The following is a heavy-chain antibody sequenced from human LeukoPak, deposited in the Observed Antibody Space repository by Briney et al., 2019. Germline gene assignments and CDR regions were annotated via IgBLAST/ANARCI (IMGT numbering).Heavy chain of an antibody. CDR3: AITPYDSSGHYFGFDY. D-gene: IGHD3-22*01. CDR1: GYSISSGYY. J-gene: IGHJ4*02. Sequence: PSETLSLTCAVSGYSISSGYYWGWIRQPPGKGLEWIGSIYHSGSTYYNPSLESRVTISVDTSKNQFSLKLSSVTAADTAVYYCAITPYDSSGHYFGFDYWGQGTLVTVSS. V-gene: IGHV4-38-2*01. CDR2: IYHSGST.